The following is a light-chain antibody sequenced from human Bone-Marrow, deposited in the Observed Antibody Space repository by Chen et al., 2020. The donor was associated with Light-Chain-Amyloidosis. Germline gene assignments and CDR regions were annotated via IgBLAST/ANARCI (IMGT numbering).Light chain of an antibody. J-gene: IGLJ1*01. CDR1: SSDVGGDNH. Sequence: ALTQPPPVSGSPGQSIPISCTGTSSDVGGDNHVAWYQQHPDKAHKLMIYEVTNRPSWVPDRFSGSKSDTPASLTISGLQTEDEADYFCSSYTITNTLVFGSGTRVTVL. CDR3: SSYTITNTLV. V-gene: IGLV2-14*01. CDR2: EVT.